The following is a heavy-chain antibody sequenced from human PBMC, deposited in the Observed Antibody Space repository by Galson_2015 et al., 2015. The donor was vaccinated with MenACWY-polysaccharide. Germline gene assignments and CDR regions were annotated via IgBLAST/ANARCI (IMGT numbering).Heavy chain of an antibody. D-gene: IGHD5-12*01. J-gene: IGHJ5*02. V-gene: IGHV3-74*01. Sequence: LRLSCAASGFSFSTYWLHWVRHAPGKGLVWVSRINADGSATDYADSVRGRFTISRDNAKNTLYLEMNSLRAEDTAVYFCTKAGAKFCRGSSCYFNWFVPWGQGTLVTVSS. CDR1: GFSFSTYW. CDR3: TKAGAKFCRGSSCYFNWFVP. CDR2: INADGSAT.